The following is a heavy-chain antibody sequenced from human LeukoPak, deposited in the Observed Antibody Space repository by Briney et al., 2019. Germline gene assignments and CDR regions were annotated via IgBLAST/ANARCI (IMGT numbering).Heavy chain of an antibody. CDR2: ISGRGGST. D-gene: IGHD3-10*01. CDR3: AKDYSYGSGSVDY. V-gene: IGHV3-23*01. Sequence: GGSLRLSCAASGFTFSSYAMSWVRQAPGKGLEWVSAISGRGGSTYYADSVKGRFTISRDNCKNTLYLQMNSLRADDAAVYYCAKDYSYGSGSVDYWGQGTLVTASS. CDR1: GFTFSSYA. J-gene: IGHJ4*02.